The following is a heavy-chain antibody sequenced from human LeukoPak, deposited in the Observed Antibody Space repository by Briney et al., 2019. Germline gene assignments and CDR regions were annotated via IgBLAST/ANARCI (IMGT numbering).Heavy chain of an antibody. D-gene: IGHD2-15*01. CDR1: GFTFSRYA. V-gene: IGHV3-23*01. J-gene: IGHJ6*02. CDR3: AKVDRGYDYYYYAMDV. CDR2: VGGTGSST. Sequence: GGSLRLSCAASGFTFSRYAVSWVRQAPGKGLEWVSVVGGTGSSTYYADSVKGRFTISRDNSKNTLYLEMSSLRAEDTAVYYCAKVDRGYDYYYYAMDVWGQGTTVAVSS.